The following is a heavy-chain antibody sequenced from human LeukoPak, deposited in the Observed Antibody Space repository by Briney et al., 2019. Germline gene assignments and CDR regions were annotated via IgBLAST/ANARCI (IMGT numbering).Heavy chain of an antibody. V-gene: IGHV3-48*04. CDR1: EFAFSTYN. CDR3: ARGSERVAAAGTFDY. J-gene: IGHJ4*02. Sequence: GGSLRLSCAASEFAFSTYNMNWVRQAPGKGLEWVSYISTGSSTTYYADSVKGRFTISRDNAKNSLYLQMNSLRAEDTAVYYCARGSERVAAAGTFDYWGQGTLVTVSS. CDR2: ISTGSSTT. D-gene: IGHD6-13*01.